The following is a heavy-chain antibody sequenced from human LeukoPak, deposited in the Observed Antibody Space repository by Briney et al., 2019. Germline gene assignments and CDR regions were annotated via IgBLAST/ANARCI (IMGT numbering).Heavy chain of an antibody. D-gene: IGHD3-10*01. CDR1: GGSFSGYY. Sequence: SETLSLTCAVYGGSFSGYYWSWIRQPPGKGLEWIGEINHSGSTNYNPSLKSRVTISVDTSKNQFSLKLSSVTAADTAVYYCASGLYYGSGSYSDYYYYMDVWGKGTTVTISS. CDR2: INHSGST. CDR3: ASGLYYGSGSYSDYYYYMDV. V-gene: IGHV4-34*01. J-gene: IGHJ6*03.